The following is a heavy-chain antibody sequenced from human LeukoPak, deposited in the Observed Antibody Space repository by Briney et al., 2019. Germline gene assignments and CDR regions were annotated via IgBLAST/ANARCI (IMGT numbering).Heavy chain of an antibody. J-gene: IGHJ5*02. CDR1: GYSFTSYD. CDR3: ARGPARVRRFLDWLLSSWFDP. CDR2: MNPNSGNT. V-gene: IGHV1-8*01. D-gene: IGHD3/OR15-3a*01. Sequence: ASVKVSCKASGYSFTSYDINWVRQATGQGLEWMGWMNPNSGNTGYAQKFQGRVTMTRNTSISTAYMELSSLRSEDTAVYYCARGPARVRRFLDWLLSSWFDPWGQGTLVTVSS.